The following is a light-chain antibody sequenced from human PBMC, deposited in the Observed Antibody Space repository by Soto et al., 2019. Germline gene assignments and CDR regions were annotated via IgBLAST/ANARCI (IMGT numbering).Light chain of an antibody. CDR1: HSNIGGNF. Sequence: QSVLTQPPSASGTPGQRVTISCSGSHSNIGGNFVYWHRQVSGTAPKLLIYWDNQRPSGVPDRFSGSKTGTSAFLVISGLQSEDDGEYYCASWDDSLSGRVFGRGTKLTVL. J-gene: IGLJ3*02. CDR2: WDN. V-gene: IGLV1-47*01. CDR3: ASWDDSLSGRV.